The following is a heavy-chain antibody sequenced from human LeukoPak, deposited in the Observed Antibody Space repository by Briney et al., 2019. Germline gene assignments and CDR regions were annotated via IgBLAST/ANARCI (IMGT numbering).Heavy chain of an antibody. CDR3: ARHVTVTKGYDAFDI. CDR1: GYSFTSYW. Sequence: GESLRISCKGSGYSFTSYWISWVRQMPGKGREWMGRIDPSDSYTNYSPSFQGHVTISADKSISTAYLQWSSLKASDTAMYYCARHVTVTKGYDAFDIWGQGTMVTVSS. CDR2: IDPSDSYT. J-gene: IGHJ3*02. D-gene: IGHD4-17*01. V-gene: IGHV5-10-1*01.